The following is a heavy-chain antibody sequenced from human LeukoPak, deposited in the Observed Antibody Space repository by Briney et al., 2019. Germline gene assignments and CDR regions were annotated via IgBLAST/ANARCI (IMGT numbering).Heavy chain of an antibody. D-gene: IGHD6-19*01. Sequence: GASVKVSCKASGYTFTDDGISWVRQAPGQGLEWMGWISPYNGNTKYADKVLGRVTMSTDISTTTAYMELRSLRSDDTAVYYCARDLGSSGWYLGNAFDIWGQGTMVTVSS. V-gene: IGHV1-18*01. CDR3: ARDLGSSGWYLGNAFDI. J-gene: IGHJ3*02. CDR1: GYTFTDDG. CDR2: ISPYNGNT.